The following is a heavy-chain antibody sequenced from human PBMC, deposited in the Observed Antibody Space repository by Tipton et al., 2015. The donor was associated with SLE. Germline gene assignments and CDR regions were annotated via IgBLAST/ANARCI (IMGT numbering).Heavy chain of an antibody. Sequence: TLSLTCAVYGGSFSGYYWSWIRQPPGKGLEWIGEINHRGSTNYNPSLKSRVTISVDTSKNQFSLKLSSVTAADTAVYYCARGLGVVVAVAFDIWSQGTMVTVSS. CDR2: INHRGST. J-gene: IGHJ3*02. V-gene: IGHV4-34*01. CDR1: GGSFSGYY. CDR3: ARGLGVVVAVAFDI. D-gene: IGHD2-15*01.